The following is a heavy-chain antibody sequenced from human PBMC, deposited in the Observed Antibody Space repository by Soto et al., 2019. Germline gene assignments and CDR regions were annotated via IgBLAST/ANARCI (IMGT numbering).Heavy chain of an antibody. J-gene: IGHJ6*02. Sequence: PSETLSLTCTVSGGSISSGDYYWSWIRQPPGKGLEWIGYIYYSGSTYYNPSLKSRVTISVDTSKNQFSLKLSSVTAADTAVYYCARGRIQLWLRLYYYYGMDVWGQGTTVTVS. D-gene: IGHD5-18*01. V-gene: IGHV4-30-4*01. CDR2: IYYSGST. CDR3: ARGRIQLWLRLYYYYGMDV. CDR1: GGSISSGDYY.